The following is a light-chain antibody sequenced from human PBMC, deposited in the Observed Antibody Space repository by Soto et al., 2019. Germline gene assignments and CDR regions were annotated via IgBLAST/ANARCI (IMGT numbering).Light chain of an antibody. Sequence: QTVVTQSPSASASLGASVKLTCTLSSGHSSYAIAWYQQQPEKGPRYLMNLNSDGSHSKGDGIPDRFSGSSSGAEHYLTLSGLQSEDEADYYCQTWGTGAWVFGGGTQLTVL. CDR1: SGHSSYA. CDR3: QTWGTGAWV. V-gene: IGLV4-69*01. J-gene: IGLJ3*02. CDR2: LNSDGSH.